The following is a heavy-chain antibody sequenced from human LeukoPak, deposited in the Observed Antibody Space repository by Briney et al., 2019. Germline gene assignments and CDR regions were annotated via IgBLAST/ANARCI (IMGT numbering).Heavy chain of an antibody. V-gene: IGHV3-23*01. D-gene: IGHD2-2*01. CDR1: GFTFSSYA. CDR3: AKGAEDIVVVPATISFDY. CDR2: ISGSGGST. Sequence: PGGSLRLSCAASGFTFSSYAMSWVRQAPGKGLEWVSAISGSGGSTYYADSVKGRFTISRDNSKNTLYLQMNSLRAEDTAVYYCAKGAEDIVVVPATISFDYWGQGTLVTVSS. J-gene: IGHJ4*02.